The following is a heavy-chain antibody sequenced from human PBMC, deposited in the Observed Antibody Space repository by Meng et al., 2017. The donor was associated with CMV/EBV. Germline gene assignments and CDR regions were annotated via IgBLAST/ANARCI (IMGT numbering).Heavy chain of an antibody. V-gene: IGHV3-30*02. CDR3: AKEYGSSSTAYYYYGMDV. CDR1: GFTFSSYG. Sequence: GESLKISCAASGFTFSSYGMHWVRQAPGKGLEWVAFIRYDGSNKYYADSVKGRFTISRDNSKNTLYLQMNSLRAEDTAVYYCAKEYGSSSTAYYYYGMDVWGQGTTVTVSS. J-gene: IGHJ6*02. D-gene: IGHD6-6*01. CDR2: IRYDGSNK.